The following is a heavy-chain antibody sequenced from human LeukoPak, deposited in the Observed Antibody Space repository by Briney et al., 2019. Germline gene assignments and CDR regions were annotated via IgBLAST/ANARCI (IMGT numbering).Heavy chain of an antibody. CDR2: ISSDGSNK. D-gene: IGHD5-12*01. J-gene: IGHJ4*02. V-gene: IGHV3-30*18. CDR3: AKDSFAYSGYDYFDY. Sequence: PGGSLRLSCAASGFTFSSYNMNWVRQAPGKGLEWVAVISSDGSNKYYADSVKGRFTISRDNSKNTLYLQVNSLRPEDTAVYYCAKDSFAYSGYDYFDYWGQGTLVTVSS. CDR1: GFTFSSYN.